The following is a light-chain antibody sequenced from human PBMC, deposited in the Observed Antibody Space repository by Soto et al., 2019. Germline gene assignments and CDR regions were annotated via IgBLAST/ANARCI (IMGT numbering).Light chain of an antibody. V-gene: IGKV2-28*01. Sequence: LVMTQSPRSLAVAPGESASISCRSSQSLLYTNGHKYLDWFVQKPGQSPQLLIYLTSNRASGVPDRFSGSASGTEFTLRISRVEAGDVGVYYCMQALETQWTFGQGTKVEIK. CDR2: LTS. CDR1: QSLLYTNGHKY. CDR3: MQALETQWT. J-gene: IGKJ1*01.